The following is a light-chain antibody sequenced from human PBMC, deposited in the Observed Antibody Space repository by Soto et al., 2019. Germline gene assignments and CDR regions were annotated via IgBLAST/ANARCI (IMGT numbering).Light chain of an antibody. Sequence: LTQPPSASGSPGQSVTISFSGTSSDVGGFNYVSWYQQHPGRAPKVLIYEVNKRPSGVPDRFSGSKSGSTASLTVSGLQAEDEAEYYCSSYAVTNIFVFGTGTKVTVL. CDR2: EVN. CDR3: SSYAVTNIFV. J-gene: IGLJ1*01. CDR1: SSDVGGFNY. V-gene: IGLV2-8*01.